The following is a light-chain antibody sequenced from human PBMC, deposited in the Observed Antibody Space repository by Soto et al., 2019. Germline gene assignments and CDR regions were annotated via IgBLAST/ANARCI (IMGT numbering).Light chain of an antibody. V-gene: IGKV3-15*01. CDR3: QQYNSYSEYT. CDR1: QSVSSD. Sequence: VVTQSPATLSVFPGETATLSCRASQSVSSDLAWYQQRPGQAPRLLIYGASTRATGIPARFRGSGSGTEFRLTISSLQSEDFATYYCQQYNSYSEYTFGQGTKLEIK. CDR2: GAS. J-gene: IGKJ2*01.